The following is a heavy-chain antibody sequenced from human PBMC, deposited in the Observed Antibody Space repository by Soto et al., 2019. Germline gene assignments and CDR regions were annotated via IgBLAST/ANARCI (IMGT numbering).Heavy chain of an antibody. V-gene: IGHV3-23*01. CDR3: VHLALGKIDY. CDR2: ISDVGERI. D-gene: IGHD1-26*01. J-gene: IGHJ4*02. CDR1: GFTFSTNS. Sequence: EVQLLESGGGLVQPGGSLRLSCAASGFTFSTNSMAWVRQAPGKGLEWVSAISDVGERIFYIDSVKGLFSISRDNSDNKLFLQMNRLRAENTAVYYCVHLALGKIDYWGQGTLVIVSS.